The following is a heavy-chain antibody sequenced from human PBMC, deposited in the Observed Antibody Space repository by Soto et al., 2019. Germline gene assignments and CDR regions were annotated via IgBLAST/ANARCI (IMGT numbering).Heavy chain of an antibody. Sequence: PXXTLSLPCTVGGGSISRCDGRWILQPPGKGLEWIGYIYYSGSTNYNPSLKSRVTISVDTSKNQFSLKLSSVTAADTAVYYCARAVDTAMAENWFDPWGQGTLVTVSS. CDR1: GGSISRCD. J-gene: IGHJ5*02. V-gene: IGHV4-59*01. CDR3: ARAVDTAMAENWFDP. CDR2: IYYSGST. D-gene: IGHD5-18*01.